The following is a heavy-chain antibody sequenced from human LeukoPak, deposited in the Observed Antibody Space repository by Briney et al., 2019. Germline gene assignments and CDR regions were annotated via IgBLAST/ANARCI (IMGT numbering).Heavy chain of an antibody. J-gene: IGHJ4*02. CDR1: GYTFTSYG. D-gene: IGHD4-17*01. CDR3: ARGAVTTQQSLFDY. V-gene: IGHV1-18*01. Sequence: ASVKVSCKASGYTFTSYGISWARQAPGQGLEWMGWISAYNGNTNYAQKLQGRVTMTIDTSTSTAYMELRSLRSDDTAVYYCARGAVTTQQSLFDYWGQGTLVTVSS. CDR2: ISAYNGNT.